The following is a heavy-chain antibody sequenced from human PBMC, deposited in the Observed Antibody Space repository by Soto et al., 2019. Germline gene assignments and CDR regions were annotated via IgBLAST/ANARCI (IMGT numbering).Heavy chain of an antibody. J-gene: IGHJ5*02. CDR1: GYTFTSYD. V-gene: IGHV1-8*01. D-gene: IGHD2-2*01. CDR3: ARVTYCSSTGCYQGGNWFDP. CDR2: MNPNSGNT. Sequence: QVQLVQSGAEVKKPGASVKVSCKASGYTFTSYDINWVRLATGQGLEWMGWMNPNSGNTGYAQKFQGRVTMTRNTSISTAYMELSSLRSEDTAVYYWARVTYCSSTGCYQGGNWFDPWGQGTLVTVSS.